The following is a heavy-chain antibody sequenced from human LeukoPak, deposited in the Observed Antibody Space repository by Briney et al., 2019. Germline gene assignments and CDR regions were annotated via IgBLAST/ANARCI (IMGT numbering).Heavy chain of an antibody. Sequence: TAGGSLRLSVAASGFTFSSYSMNWVRQAPGKGLEWVSSISSSSSYIYYADSVKGRFTISRDNAKNSLYLQMNSLRAEDTAVYYCARVSGSSSWYWIYYYGMDVWGQGTTVTVSS. CDR3: ARVSGSSSWYWIYYYGMDV. J-gene: IGHJ6*02. CDR2: ISSSSSYI. D-gene: IGHD6-13*01. V-gene: IGHV3-21*01. CDR1: GFTFSSYS.